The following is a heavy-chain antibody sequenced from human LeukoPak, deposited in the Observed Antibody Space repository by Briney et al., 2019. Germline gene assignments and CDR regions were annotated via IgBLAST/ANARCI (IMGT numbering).Heavy chain of an antibody. J-gene: IGHJ5*02. CDR3: ARSLFRGSSSWKGWFDP. CDR2: ISYDGSNK. V-gene: IGHV3-30*03. Sequence: PGRSLRLSCAASGFTFSSYGMHWVRQAPGKGLEWVAVISYDGSNKYYADSVKGRFTISRDNSKNTLYLQMNSLRAEDTAVYYCARSLFRGSSSWKGWFDPWGQGTLVTVSS. D-gene: IGHD6-13*01. CDR1: GFTFSSYG.